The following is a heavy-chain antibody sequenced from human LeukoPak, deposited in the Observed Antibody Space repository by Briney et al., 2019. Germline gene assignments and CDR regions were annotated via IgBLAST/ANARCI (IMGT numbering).Heavy chain of an antibody. V-gene: IGHV1-8*01. CDR3: ARHAKIIGFDP. CDR2: MNPNSGNT. CDR1: GYTFTSYD. J-gene: IGHJ5*02. Sequence: ASVKVSCKASGYTFTSYDINWARQATGQGLEWMGWMNPNSGNTGYAQKFQGRVTMTRNTSISTAYMEPSSLRSEDTAVYYCARHAKIIGFDPWGQGTLVTVSS.